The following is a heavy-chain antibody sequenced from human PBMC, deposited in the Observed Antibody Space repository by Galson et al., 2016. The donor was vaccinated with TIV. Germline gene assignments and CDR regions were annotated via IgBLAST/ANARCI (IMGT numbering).Heavy chain of an antibody. CDR3: AQWLGTSNS. Sequence: SLRLSCAASGFTFDFYAMSWVRQAPGKGLEWVANINGDGTEIKYVDSVKGRFTISRDNAKNSLYLQMSNLRVEDTAIYYCAQWLGTSNSWGQGTLVTVSS. D-gene: IGHD6-19*01. V-gene: IGHV3-7*01. CDR1: GFTFDFYA. J-gene: IGHJ4*02. CDR2: INGDGTEI.